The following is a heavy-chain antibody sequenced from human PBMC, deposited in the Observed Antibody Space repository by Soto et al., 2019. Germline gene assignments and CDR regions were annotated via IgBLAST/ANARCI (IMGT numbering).Heavy chain of an antibody. CDR2: ISSSSSTI. D-gene: IGHD5-18*01. J-gene: IGHJ3*02. V-gene: IGHV3-48*02. Sequence: PGGSLRLSCAASGLTFSSYSMNWVRQAPGKGLEWVSYISSSSSTIYYADSVKGRFTISRDNAKNSLYLQMNSLRDEDTAVYYCAREGSYGSTRDAFDIWGQGTMVTVSS. CDR3: AREGSYGSTRDAFDI. CDR1: GLTFSSYS.